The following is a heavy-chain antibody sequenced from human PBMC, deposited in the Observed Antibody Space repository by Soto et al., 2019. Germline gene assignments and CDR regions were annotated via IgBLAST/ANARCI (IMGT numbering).Heavy chain of an antibody. Sequence: SETLSLTCAVYGGSFSGYYWSWIRQPPGKGLEWIGEINHSGSTNYNPSLKSRVTISVDTSKNQFSLKLSSVTAADTAVYYCARRPTGTTSRYFDYWGQGTLVTVSS. CDR3: ARRPTGTTSRYFDY. J-gene: IGHJ4*02. V-gene: IGHV4-34*01. CDR1: GGSFSGYY. CDR2: INHSGST. D-gene: IGHD1-7*01.